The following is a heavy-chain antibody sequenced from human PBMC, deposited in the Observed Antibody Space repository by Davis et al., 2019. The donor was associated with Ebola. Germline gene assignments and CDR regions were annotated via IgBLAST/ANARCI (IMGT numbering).Heavy chain of an antibody. CDR2: ISYDGSNK. CDR1: GFTFSTYG. V-gene: IGHV3-30*18. Sequence: GGSLRLSCAASGFTFSTYGMNWVRQAPGKGLEWVAVISYDGSNKYYADSVKGRFTISRDNSKNTLYLQMNSLRAEDTAVYYCAKGRDRDYWGQGTLVTVSS. CDR3: AKGRDRDY. J-gene: IGHJ4*02. D-gene: IGHD5-24*01.